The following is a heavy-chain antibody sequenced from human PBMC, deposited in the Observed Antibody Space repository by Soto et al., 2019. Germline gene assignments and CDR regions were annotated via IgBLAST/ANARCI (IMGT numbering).Heavy chain of an antibody. V-gene: IGHV3-74*01. CDR2: IHSDGSST. CDR1: GFTFSYYW. CDR3: ARGDRGAFDL. D-gene: IGHD2-21*02. Sequence: EVQLVESEGGLVQPGGSLRLSCAASGFTFSYYWMHWVRQAPGQGLVWVSRIHSDGSSTTYADSVKGRFTISSDNDKNTLYLQVNGLRAEDTAVYYCARGDRGAFDLWGQGTMGTVSS. J-gene: IGHJ3*01.